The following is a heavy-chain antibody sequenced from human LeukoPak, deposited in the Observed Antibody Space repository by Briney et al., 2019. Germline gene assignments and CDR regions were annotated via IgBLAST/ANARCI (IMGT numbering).Heavy chain of an antibody. V-gene: IGHV3-23*01. J-gene: IGHJ2*01. CDR3: AKGAYCGGDCKSYWYFDL. CDR2: ISGSGGST. D-gene: IGHD2-21*02. Sequence: QPGGSLRPSCAASGFTFSSYAMSWVRQAPGKGLEWVSAISGSGGSTYYADSVKGRFTISRDNSKNTLYLQMNSLRAEDTAVYYCAKGAYCGGDCKSYWYFDLWGRGTLVTVSS. CDR1: GFTFSSYA.